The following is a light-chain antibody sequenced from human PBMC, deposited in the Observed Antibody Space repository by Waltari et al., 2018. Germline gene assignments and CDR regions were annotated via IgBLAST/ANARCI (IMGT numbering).Light chain of an antibody. CDR2: GNN. CDR1: SGSIGSNY. Sequence: NFMLTQPHSVSESPGKTVTISCTRNSGSIGSNYVQWYQQRPGSAPISVIYGNNQRPSGVPDRFSGSIDSSSNFASLTISGLKTEDEGDYFCQSYDSNNHVVFGGGTHLTVL. J-gene: IGLJ7*01. CDR3: QSYDSNNHVV. V-gene: IGLV6-57*04.